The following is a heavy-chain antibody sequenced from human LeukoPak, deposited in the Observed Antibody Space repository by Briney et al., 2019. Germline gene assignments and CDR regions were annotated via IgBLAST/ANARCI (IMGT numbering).Heavy chain of an antibody. CDR2: INHSGST. V-gene: IGHV4-34*01. J-gene: IGHJ5*02. D-gene: IGHD2-2*01. CDR3: ARGPVPAAKVSWFDP. CDR1: GGSFSGYY. Sequence: SETLSLTCAVYGGSFSGYYWSWIRQPPGKGLEWIGEINHSGSTNYNPSLKSRVTISVDTSKNQFSLKLSSVTAADTAVYYCARGPVPAAKVSWFDPWGQGTLDTVSS.